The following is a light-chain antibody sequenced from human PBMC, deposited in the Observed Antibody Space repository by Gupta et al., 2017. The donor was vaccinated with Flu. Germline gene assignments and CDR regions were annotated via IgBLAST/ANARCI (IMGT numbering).Light chain of an antibody. Sequence: QSALTQPRSVSGSPGQSVTISCTGTSSDVGGYNYVSWYQQHPGKAPKLMIYDVSERPSGVPDRFSGSKSGNTASLTISGLQSEDEADYYRCSYAGSYTEMFGGGTKLTVL. J-gene: IGLJ3*02. CDR3: CSYAGSYTEM. V-gene: IGLV2-11*01. CDR1: SSDVGGYNY. CDR2: DVS.